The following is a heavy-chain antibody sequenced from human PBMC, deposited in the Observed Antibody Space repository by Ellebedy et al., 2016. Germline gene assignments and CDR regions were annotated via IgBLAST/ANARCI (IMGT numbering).Heavy chain of an antibody. D-gene: IGHD3-10*01. J-gene: IGHJ6*02. Sequence: GGSLRLXCAASGFGFSNYAMNWVRQAPGKGLEWVSGISGSGGITYYVDSVKGRFTISRDNSKNTMYLQMTYLRAEDTAVYYCVKDRMVGYGLKYYFYGVDVWGQGTTVTVSS. CDR1: GFGFSNYA. V-gene: IGHV3-23*01. CDR2: ISGSGGIT. CDR3: VKDRMVGYGLKYYFYGVDV.